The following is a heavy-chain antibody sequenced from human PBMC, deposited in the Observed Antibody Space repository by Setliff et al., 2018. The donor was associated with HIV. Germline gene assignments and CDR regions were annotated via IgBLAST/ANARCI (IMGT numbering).Heavy chain of an antibody. Sequence: GALRLSCAASGFTFSSYGMHWVRQAPGKGLEWVSSISSSSSYIYYADSVKGRFTISRDNAKNTLYLQMHDLRAEDTGVYYCHSGYDTEEQSYFDYWGQGTLVTVSS. V-gene: IGHV3-21*01. CDR2: ISSSSSYI. D-gene: IGHD5-12*01. CDR3: HSGYDTEEQSYFDY. J-gene: IGHJ4*02. CDR1: GFTFSSYG.